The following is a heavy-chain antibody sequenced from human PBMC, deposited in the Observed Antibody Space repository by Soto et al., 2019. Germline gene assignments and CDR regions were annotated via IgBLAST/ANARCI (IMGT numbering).Heavy chain of an antibody. D-gene: IGHD3-10*01. Sequence: ASMKVSCKTAGYTYTGYYMHWGRQALGQGLEWMGWINPSSGGTNYAQKFQGRVTMTRDTSISTAYMELSRLRSDDTAVYYCARDTRGETGYGMDVWGQGTTVTVSS. V-gene: IGHV1-2*02. CDR1: GYTYTGYY. CDR2: INPSSGGT. J-gene: IGHJ6*02. CDR3: ARDTRGETGYGMDV.